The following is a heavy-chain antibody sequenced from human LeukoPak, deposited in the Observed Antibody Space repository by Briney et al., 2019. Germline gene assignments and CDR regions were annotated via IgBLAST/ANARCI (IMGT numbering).Heavy chain of an antibody. CDR1: GGSFSGYY. J-gene: IGHJ6*02. V-gene: IGHV4-59*01. CDR3: ASHYYYDSSGYVPSYYGMDV. CDR2: IYYSGST. D-gene: IGHD3-22*01. Sequence: SETLSLTCAVYGGSFSGYYWSWIRQPPGKGLEWIGYIYYSGSTNYNPSLKSRVTISVDTSKNQFSLKLSSVTAADTAVYYCASHYYYDSSGYVPSYYGMDVWGQGTTVTVSS.